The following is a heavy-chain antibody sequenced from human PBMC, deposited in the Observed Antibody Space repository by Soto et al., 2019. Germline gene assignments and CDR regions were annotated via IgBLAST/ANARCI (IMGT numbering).Heavy chain of an antibody. CDR1: GGSISSGGYY. CDR3: ARTENYYDSSGYSNWFDP. CDR2: IYYSGST. V-gene: IGHV4-30-4*08. D-gene: IGHD3-22*01. Sequence: PSETLSLTCTVSGGSISSGGYYWSWIRQHPGKGLEWIGYIYYSGSTYYNPSLKSRVTISVDTSKNQFSLKLSSVTAADTAVYYCARTENYYDSSGYSNWFDPWGQGTLVTVSS. J-gene: IGHJ5*02.